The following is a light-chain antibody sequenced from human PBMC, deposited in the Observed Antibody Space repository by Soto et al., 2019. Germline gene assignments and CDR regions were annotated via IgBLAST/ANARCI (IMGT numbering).Light chain of an antibody. V-gene: IGKV1-39*01. J-gene: IGKJ4*01. CDR2: AAS. CDR3: QHSHNTTLT. CDR1: QSISSY. Sequence: DIQITQSQSSLSASVGDRVTITCRASQSISSYLHWYQQKPGKAPKLMIYAASNLQSGVPSRFSGSGSGTDVTITISSLKTEDGATYAGQHSHNTTLTFGGGTKVDIK.